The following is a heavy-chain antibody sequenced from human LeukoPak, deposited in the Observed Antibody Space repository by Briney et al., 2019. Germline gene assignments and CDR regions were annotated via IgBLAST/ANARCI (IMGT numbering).Heavy chain of an antibody. D-gene: IGHD3-10*01. CDR2: ISSSSSTI. Sequence: GGSLRLSCAASGFTFSSYSMNWLRQAPGKGLEWVLYISSSSSTIYYADSVKGRLTISRDNAKNSLYLQMNCLMAEETAVYYCARDLSRYYYGSAYYYMDVWGEGTTVTVSS. V-gene: IGHV3-48*01. CDR1: GFTFSSYS. CDR3: ARDLSRYYYGSAYYYMDV. J-gene: IGHJ6*03.